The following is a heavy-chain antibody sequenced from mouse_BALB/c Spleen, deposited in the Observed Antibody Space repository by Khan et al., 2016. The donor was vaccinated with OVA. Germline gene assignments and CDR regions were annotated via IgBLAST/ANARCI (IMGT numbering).Heavy chain of an antibody. D-gene: IGHD1-1*02. Sequence: QMQLQQPGAVLVRPGVSVKISCKASGYTFTDYAMHWVKQRHAKSLEWIGVISTNYGDADYNQKFQGKASMTVDRSSSTVYMELARLTSEDSAIYYCVIGGKCAYWGQGTLVTVSA. CDR2: ISTNYGDA. CDR1: GYTFTDYA. V-gene: IGHV1S137*01. CDR3: VIGGKCAY. J-gene: IGHJ3*01.